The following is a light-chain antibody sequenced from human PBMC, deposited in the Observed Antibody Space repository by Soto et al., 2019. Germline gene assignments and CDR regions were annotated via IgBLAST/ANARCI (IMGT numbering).Light chain of an antibody. V-gene: IGLV2-8*01. CDR2: EVN. CDR3: SSYAGSSNV. CDR1: SSDVGGYNY. Sequence: QSVLTQPPSASGSPGQSVAISCTGTSSDVGGYNYVSWYQQHPGKAPKLMIYEVNKRPSGVPDRFSGSKSGNTASLTVSGLQAEDEDDYYCSSYAGSSNVFGTGTKVTAL. J-gene: IGLJ1*01.